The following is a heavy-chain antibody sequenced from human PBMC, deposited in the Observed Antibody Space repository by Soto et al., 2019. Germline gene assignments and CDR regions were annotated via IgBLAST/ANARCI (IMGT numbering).Heavy chain of an antibody. CDR1: GYTFTSYA. D-gene: IGHD4-17*01. Sequence: ASVKVSCKASGYTFTSYAMHWVRQAPGQGLEWMGWVDPNGGGSNSAQKFQGSVTMTGDTSITTAYLDLTRLTTNDTATYFCATWVDYGDFEGFDFWGQGTLVTAPQ. CDR2: VDPNGGGS. J-gene: IGHJ4*02. V-gene: IGHV1-2*04. CDR3: ATWVDYGDFEGFDF.